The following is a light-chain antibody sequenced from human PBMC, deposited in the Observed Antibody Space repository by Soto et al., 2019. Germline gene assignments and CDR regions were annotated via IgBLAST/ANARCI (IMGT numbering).Light chain of an antibody. CDR3: CSYAGSTTLI. CDR1: SSDVGIYNL. CDR2: EGS. Sequence: QSVLTQPASVSGSPGQSITISCTGTSSDVGIYNLVSWYQQHPDKAPKLMIYEGSKRPSGVSNRFSGSKSGNTASLTISGLQAEDEADYYCCSYAGSTTLIFGGGTKLTVL. V-gene: IGLV2-23*01. J-gene: IGLJ2*01.